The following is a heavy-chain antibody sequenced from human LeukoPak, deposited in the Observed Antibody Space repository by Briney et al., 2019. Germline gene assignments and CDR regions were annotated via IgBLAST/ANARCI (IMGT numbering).Heavy chain of an antibody. J-gene: IGHJ2*01. V-gene: IGHV4-30-2*01. CDR3: ARDFQSWYFDL. CDR2: IYHSGST. Sequence: SETLSLTCTVSGDSINSGIYYWDWIRQPPGKGLEWIGYIYHSGSTYYNPSLKSRVTISVDRSKNQFSLKLSSVTAADTAVYYCARDFQSWYFDLWGRGTLVTVSS. CDR1: GDSINSGIYY.